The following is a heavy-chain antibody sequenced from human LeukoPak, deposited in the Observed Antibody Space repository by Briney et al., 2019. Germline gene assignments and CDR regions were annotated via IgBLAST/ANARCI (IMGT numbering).Heavy chain of an antibody. J-gene: IGHJ5*02. CDR3: ARGDYYDGGGRNWFDP. Sequence: SETLSLTCTVSGSSVSDYYCSFIRQPAGKGLEWIGRIHPSGTTYFNPSLKSRVTMSVDTSQSQFSLRLTSMTAADTAVYFCARGDYYDGGGRNWFDPWGQGILVAVSS. V-gene: IGHV4-4*07. CDR1: GSSVSDYY. CDR2: IHPSGTT. D-gene: IGHD3-16*01.